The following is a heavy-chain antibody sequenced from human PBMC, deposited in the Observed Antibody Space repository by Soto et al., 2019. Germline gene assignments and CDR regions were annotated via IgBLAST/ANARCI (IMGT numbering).Heavy chain of an antibody. CDR2: IYHSGST. D-gene: IGHD6-13*01. V-gene: IGHV4-38-2*02. J-gene: IGHJ4*02. CDR3: ASAAPAIAAAGSFDY. Sequence: SETLSLTCTVSGYSISSGYYWGWIRQPPGKGLEWIGSIYHSGSTYYNPSLKSRVTISVDTSKNQFSLKLSSVTAADTAVYYCASAAPAIAAAGSFDYWGQGTLVTVSS. CDR1: GYSISSGYY.